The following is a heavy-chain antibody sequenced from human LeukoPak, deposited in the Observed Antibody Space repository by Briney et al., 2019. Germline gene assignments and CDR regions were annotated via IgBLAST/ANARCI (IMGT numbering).Heavy chain of an antibody. CDR1: GSRFTSYW. D-gene: IGHD1-1*01. J-gene: IGHJ4*02. CDR3: ALSFPGGTSFDY. V-gene: IGHV5-10-1*01. Sequence: GASLKISCKGSGSRFTSYWISWGRQLPGKGLEWMGRIDPSDSYTNYSPSFQGHVTISADKSISTAYLQWSSLKASDTAMYYCALSFPGGTSFDYWGQGTLVTVSS. CDR2: IDPSDSYT.